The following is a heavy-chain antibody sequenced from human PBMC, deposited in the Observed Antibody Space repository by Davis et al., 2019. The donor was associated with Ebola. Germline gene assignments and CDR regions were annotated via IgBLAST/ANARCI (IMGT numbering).Heavy chain of an antibody. D-gene: IGHD4-17*01. Sequence: SETLSLTCAVYGGSFSGYYWSWIRQPPGKGLEWIGEINHSGSTNYNPSLKSRVTISVDTSKNQFSLKLSSVTAADTAVYYCARDKTVDLGRTVTTRYYYYGMDVWGQGTTVTVSS. J-gene: IGHJ6*02. CDR3: ARDKTVDLGRTVTTRYYYYGMDV. V-gene: IGHV4-34*01. CDR1: GGSFSGYY. CDR2: INHSGST.